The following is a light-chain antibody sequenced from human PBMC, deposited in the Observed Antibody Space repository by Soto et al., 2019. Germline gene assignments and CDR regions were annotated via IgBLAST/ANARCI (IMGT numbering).Light chain of an antibody. J-gene: IGKJ4*01. CDR3: QQYGSSPLT. CDR1: QGIGDT. V-gene: IGKV3-20*01. CDR2: DTS. Sequence: EIVLTQSPGTLSLSPGERATLSCRASQGIGDTLAWYQHKPGQTPRLLIYDTSTRATGVPDRFSGSGSGTDFTLTISRLEPEDFAVYYCQQYGSSPLTFGGGTKVDIK.